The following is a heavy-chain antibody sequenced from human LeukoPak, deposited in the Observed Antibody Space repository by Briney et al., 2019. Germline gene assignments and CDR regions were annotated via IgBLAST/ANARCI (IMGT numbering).Heavy chain of an antibody. CDR1: GYTFTSYG. CDR2: ISAYNGNT. V-gene: IGHV1-18*01. D-gene: IGHD3/OR15-3a*01. J-gene: IGHJ6*02. Sequence: ASVKVSCKASGYTFTSYGISWVRQAPGQGLEWMGWISAYNGNTNYAQKLQGRVTTTTDTSTSTAYMELRSLRSDDTAVYYCARDEPILGPPYYYYGMDVWGQGTTVTVSS. CDR3: ARDEPILGPPYYYYGMDV.